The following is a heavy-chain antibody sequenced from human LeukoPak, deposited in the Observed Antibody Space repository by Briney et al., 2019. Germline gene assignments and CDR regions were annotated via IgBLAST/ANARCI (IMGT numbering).Heavy chain of an antibody. CDR1: GSILSDYY. J-gene: IGHJ3*02. CDR2: TLDSGTKI. D-gene: IGHD3-22*01. V-gene: IGHV3-11*04. Sequence: RGSLTPSRPPAGSILSDYYTGWIRQAAGSGLEWDSSTLDSGTKIYYTDSVKGRFTMSRDNAKKSLYLQMNSLRAEDTAVYYCARAKFDSSRYYYRGFDIWGQGTMVTVSS. CDR3: ARAKFDSSRYYYRGFDI.